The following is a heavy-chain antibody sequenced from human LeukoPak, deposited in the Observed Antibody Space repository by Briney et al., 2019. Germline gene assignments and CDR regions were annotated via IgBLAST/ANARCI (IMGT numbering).Heavy chain of an antibody. V-gene: IGHV3-21*01. D-gene: IGHD6-6*01. CDR3: ARASSIAARSFDY. Sequence: PGGSLRLSCAASGFTFSSYSMNWVRQAPGKGLEWVSSISSSSSYIYYADSVKGRFTISRDNAKNSLYLQMNSLRAEDTAVYYCARASSIAARSFDYWGQGTLVTVSS. CDR2: ISSSSSYI. CDR1: GFTFSSYS. J-gene: IGHJ4*02.